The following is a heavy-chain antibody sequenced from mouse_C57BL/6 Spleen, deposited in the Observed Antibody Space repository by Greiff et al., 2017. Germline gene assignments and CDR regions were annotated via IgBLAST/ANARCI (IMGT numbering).Heavy chain of an antibody. Sequence: VHLKQSGPELVKPGDSVKISCKASGYSFTGYFMNWVMQSHGKSLEWIGRINPYNGDTFYNQKFKGKATLTVDKSSSTAHMELRSLTSEDSAVYYCAREGYLYYYAMDYWGQGTSVTVSS. CDR2: INPYNGDT. V-gene: IGHV1-20*01. CDR1: GYSFTGYF. J-gene: IGHJ4*01. CDR3: AREGYLYYYAMDY. D-gene: IGHD2-2*01.